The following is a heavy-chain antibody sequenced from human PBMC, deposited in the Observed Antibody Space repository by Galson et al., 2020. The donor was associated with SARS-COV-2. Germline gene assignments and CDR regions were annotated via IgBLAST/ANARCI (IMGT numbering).Heavy chain of an antibody. CDR2: TSSYGSYT. CDR1: AFTFSSHA. V-gene: IGHV3-30*18. J-gene: IGHJ4*02. CDR3: AKDEIGATSRGDSVYC. D-gene: IGHD1-1*01. Sequence: RSMRLSSVPSAFTFSSHAMHCVRHAADELLEWEGVTSSYGSYTFYADSVTGRFTIRRDNSTNTLYLQMDSLGAEDTAVYYCAKDEIGATSRGDSVYCCGPGTLVTVSS.